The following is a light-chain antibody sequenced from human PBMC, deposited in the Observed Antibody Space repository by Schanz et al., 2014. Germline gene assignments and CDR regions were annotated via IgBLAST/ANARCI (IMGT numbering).Light chain of an antibody. CDR3: QQGDSLPLT. CDR2: SAH. CDR1: QDIAIY. J-gene: IGKJ4*01. Sequence: DIQMTQSPSSLSASVGDRVTITCRASQDIAIYLAWYQQTPGKVPKLLITSAHTLQSGVPSRCSGSGSGTDFTRAMSGVQPEDVATCYCQQGDSLPLTFGGGTTVEIK. V-gene: IGKV1-27*01.